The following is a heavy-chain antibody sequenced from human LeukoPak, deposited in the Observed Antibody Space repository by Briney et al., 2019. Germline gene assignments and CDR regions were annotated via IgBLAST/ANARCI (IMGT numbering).Heavy chain of an antibody. Sequence: ASVKVSCKASGYTFTSYGISWVRQAPGQGLEWMGWISAYNGNTNYAQKLQGRGTMTTDTSTSTAYMELRSLRSDDTAVYYCARDFGRYCSSTSCSDAFDIWGQGTMVTVSS. CDR3: ARDFGRYCSSTSCSDAFDI. V-gene: IGHV1-18*01. CDR2: ISAYNGNT. D-gene: IGHD2-2*01. J-gene: IGHJ3*02. CDR1: GYTFTSYG.